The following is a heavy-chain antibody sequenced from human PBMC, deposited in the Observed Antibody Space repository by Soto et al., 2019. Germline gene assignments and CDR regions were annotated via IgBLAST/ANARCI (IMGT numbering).Heavy chain of an antibody. CDR2: MKQVGREK. CDR1: GFTFSNYW. V-gene: IGHV3-7*05. Sequence: EVQLVESGGGLVQPGGSLRLSCAASGFTFSNYWMSWVRQAPGKGREWVANMKQVGREKDYVGSVKGRFTISRDNAKNSLYLQMNSLTTEDTAVYYCARLITPRVLDSWGQGTLVTVSS. J-gene: IGHJ4*02. D-gene: IGHD1-20*01. CDR3: ARLITPRVLDS.